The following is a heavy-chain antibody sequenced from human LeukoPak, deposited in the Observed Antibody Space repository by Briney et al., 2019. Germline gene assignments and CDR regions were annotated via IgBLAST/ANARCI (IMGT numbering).Heavy chain of an antibody. J-gene: IGHJ4*02. CDR1: GYSFTNYW. V-gene: IGHV5-51*07. D-gene: IGHD2-15*01. CDR2: INPRDSDT. CDR3: ARWGGYCSGGSCYPLYYFDY. Sequence: GESLKISCKGSGYSFTNYWIGWVHQMPGKGLEWMGIINPRDSDTRYSPSFQGQVTISADKSISTAYLQWSSLKASDTAMYYCARWGGYCSGGSCYPLYYFDYWGQGTLVTVSS.